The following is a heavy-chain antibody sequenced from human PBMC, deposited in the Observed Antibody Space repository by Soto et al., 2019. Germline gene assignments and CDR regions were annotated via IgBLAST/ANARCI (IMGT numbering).Heavy chain of an antibody. CDR3: AKDKGGTPYYIDS. J-gene: IGHJ4*02. Sequence: EVLLVESGGGLVQPGRSLRLSCAVSGFNFGNYAMPWVRQAPGKGLEWVAAINWNSDKVAYAGSVLGRFTIFRDSAKNSLHLQMNDLTTEDTAFYYCAKDKGGTPYYIDSWGQGILVTVSS. CDR1: GFNFGNYA. D-gene: IGHD6-25*01. V-gene: IGHV3-9*01. CDR2: INWNSDKV.